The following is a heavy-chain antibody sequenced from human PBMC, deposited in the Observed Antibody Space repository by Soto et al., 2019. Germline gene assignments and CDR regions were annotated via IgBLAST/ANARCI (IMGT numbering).Heavy chain of an antibody. Sequence: LGESLKISCKGSGYSFTSYWIGWVRQMPGKGLEWMGIIYPGDSDTRYIPSFQGQVTISADKSISTAYLQWSSLKASDTAMYYCARQGVAAAGTSGYYYGMDVWGQGTTVTVSS. V-gene: IGHV5-51*01. CDR3: ARQGVAAAGTSGYYYGMDV. D-gene: IGHD6-13*01. CDR1: GYSFTSYW. J-gene: IGHJ6*02. CDR2: IYPGDSDT.